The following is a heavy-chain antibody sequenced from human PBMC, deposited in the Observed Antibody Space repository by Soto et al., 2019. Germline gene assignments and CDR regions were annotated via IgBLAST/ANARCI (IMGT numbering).Heavy chain of an antibody. CDR3: ASDLVGASDSYGLDV. D-gene: IGHD1-26*01. J-gene: IGHJ6*02. Sequence: GGSLRLSCASSGFTFSDCGMHWVLQAPGKGLEWVAIIWHDGNNKYYADSVRGRFIISRDNSKNRLYLQMNSLRAEDTAVYYCASDLVGASDSYGLDVWGQGTPVTVSS. CDR1: GFTFSDCG. CDR2: IWHDGNNK. V-gene: IGHV3-33*01.